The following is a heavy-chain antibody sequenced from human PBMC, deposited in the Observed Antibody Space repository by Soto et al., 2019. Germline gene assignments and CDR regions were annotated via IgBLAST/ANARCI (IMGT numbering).Heavy chain of an antibody. D-gene: IGHD3-3*01. CDR3: AREGILGLFDAYDL. CDR1: VFTSSG. CDR2: ISTHNGNT. J-gene: IGHJ3*01. V-gene: IGHV1-18*04. Sequence: QDQLVQSGAEVKKPGASVKVSCKASVFTSSGISWVRQAPGQRLEWMGWISTHNGNTIYAQKFQGRVIMTMDTSTTTGYMELRGLRPYDTAVYLGAREGILGLFDAYDLWGQGKIVTVSS.